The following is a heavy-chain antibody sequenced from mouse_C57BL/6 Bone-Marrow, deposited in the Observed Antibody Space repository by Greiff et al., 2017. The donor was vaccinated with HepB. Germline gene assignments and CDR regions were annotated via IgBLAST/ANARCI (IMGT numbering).Heavy chain of an antibody. Sequence: EVKLVESGGGLVKPGGSLKLSCAASGFTFSSYTMSWVRQTPEKRLEWVATISGGGGGGVKGRFTISRDNAKNTLYLQMSSLRSEDTALYYCAFDYGSRAFAYWGQGTLVTVSA. CDR3: AFDYGSRAFAY. CDR1: GFTFSSYT. J-gene: IGHJ3*01. CDR2: ISGGGG. D-gene: IGHD1-1*01. V-gene: IGHV5-9*01.